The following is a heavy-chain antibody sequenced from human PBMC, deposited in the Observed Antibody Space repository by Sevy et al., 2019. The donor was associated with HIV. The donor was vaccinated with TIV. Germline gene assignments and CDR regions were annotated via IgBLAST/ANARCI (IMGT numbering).Heavy chain of an antibody. D-gene: IGHD3-9*01. Sequence: SETLSLTCTVSGGSISSGSYYWSWIRQPAGKGLEWIGRIYTSGSTNYNPSLKSRVTMSVDTSKNRFSLKLSSVTAADTAVYYCARMLYYDILTGYRKGAWFDPWGQGTLVTVSS. CDR3: ARMLYYDILTGYRKGAWFDP. CDR2: IYTSGST. J-gene: IGHJ5*02. V-gene: IGHV4-61*02. CDR1: GGSISSGSYY.